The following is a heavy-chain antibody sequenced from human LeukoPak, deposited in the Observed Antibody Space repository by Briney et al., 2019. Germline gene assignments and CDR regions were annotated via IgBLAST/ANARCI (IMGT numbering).Heavy chain of an antibody. J-gene: IGHJ1*01. Sequence: PSETLSLTWAVSGGCTTSGGDFWSWIRQPPGKGLEWIGYIYHSGSTSYNPSLKSRVTISVDRSKTQFSLKLSSVTAADTAVYYCASTVTEYFQHWGQGTLVTVSS. D-gene: IGHD4-17*01. CDR1: GGCTTSGGDF. CDR2: IYHSGST. CDR3: ASTVTEYFQH. V-gene: IGHV4-30-2*01.